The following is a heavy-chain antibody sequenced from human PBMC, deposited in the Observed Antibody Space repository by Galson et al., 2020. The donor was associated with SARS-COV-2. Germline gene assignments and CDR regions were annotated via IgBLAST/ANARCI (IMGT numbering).Heavy chain of an antibody. J-gene: IGHJ4*02. D-gene: IGHD3-3*01. CDR3: ARGSVFGVIVIDY. Sequence: SQTLSLTCTVSGVSFSSGSYLWSWHRQPPGKGLAYIGYIYSSGGTNYNPSLKSRVTMSVDTPKNQVSLKLNAVTAADTAVYYCARGSVFGVIVIDYWGQGTLVTVSS. V-gene: IGHV4-61*01. CDR2: IYSSGGT. CDR1: GVSFSSGSYL.